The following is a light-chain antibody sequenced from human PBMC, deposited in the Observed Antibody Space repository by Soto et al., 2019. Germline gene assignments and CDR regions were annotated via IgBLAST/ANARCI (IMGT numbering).Light chain of an antibody. CDR1: SSDIGGYNF. V-gene: IGLV2-8*01. CDR2: DVT. Sequence: QSALTQPPSASGSPGQSVAISCTGTSSDIGGYNFVSWYQQHPGKAPKLMIYDVTKRPSGVPDRFSGSKSGNTATLIVSGLQAEDEDDYYCSSHGGSNNPYVFGPGTKVTVL. J-gene: IGLJ1*01. CDR3: SSHGGSNNPYV.